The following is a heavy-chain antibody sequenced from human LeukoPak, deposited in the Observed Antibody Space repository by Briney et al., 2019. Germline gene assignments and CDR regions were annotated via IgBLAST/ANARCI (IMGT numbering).Heavy chain of an antibody. CDR1: GFTFNNYG. J-gene: IGHJ4*02. CDR2: IRYDGGNE. CDR3: AKLAPIFDSSGYYHDY. Sequence: AGGSLRLSCAASGFTFNNYGMHWVRQAPGKGLEWVAFIRYDGGNEYYADSVKGRFTISRDNSRDPLYLQMNSLRAEDTAVYYCAKLAPIFDSSGYYHDYWGQGTLVTVSS. D-gene: IGHD3-22*01. V-gene: IGHV3-30*02.